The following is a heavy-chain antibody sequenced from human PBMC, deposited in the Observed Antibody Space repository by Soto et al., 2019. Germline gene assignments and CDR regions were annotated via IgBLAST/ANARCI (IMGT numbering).Heavy chain of an antibody. CDR3: ARDTTVTIPKPIDY. CDR2: IKQDGSEK. V-gene: IGHV3-7*01. J-gene: IGHJ4*02. D-gene: IGHD4-4*01. CDR1: GFTFRSYW. Sequence: EVQLVESGGGLVQPGGSLRLSCAASGFTFRSYWMSWVRQAPGKGLEWVANIKQDGSEKYYVDSVKGRFTISRDNAKNSLYLQMNSLRAEDTAVYYCARDTTVTIPKPIDYWGQGTLVTVSS.